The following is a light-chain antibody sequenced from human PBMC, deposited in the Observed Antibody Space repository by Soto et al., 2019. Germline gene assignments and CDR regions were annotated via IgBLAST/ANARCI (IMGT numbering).Light chain of an antibody. CDR1: QNINNNY. Sequence: LTQSPGTLSLSPGGRATLSCRASQNINNNYVAWYPHIPGQAPRLLSYDASLRATGGPDRFSGSGSGTDFTLTFSSLEPEDFAVYYCQQRSNWSWTFGQGTKVDI. J-gene: IGKJ1*01. V-gene: IGKV3D-20*02. CDR2: DAS. CDR3: QQRSNWSWT.